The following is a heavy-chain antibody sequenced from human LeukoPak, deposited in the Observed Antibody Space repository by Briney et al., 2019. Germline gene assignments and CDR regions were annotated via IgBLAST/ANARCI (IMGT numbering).Heavy chain of an antibody. CDR1: GYTFTSYA. Sequence: GASVKVSCKASGYTFTSYAMNWVRQAPGQGLEWMGWINTNTGNPTYAQGFTGRFVFSLDTSVSTAYLQISSLKAEDTAVYYCARAPSPGIAAATTGDYFDYWGQGTLVTVSS. V-gene: IGHV7-4-1*02. J-gene: IGHJ4*02. CDR3: ARAPSPGIAAATTGDYFDY. CDR2: INTNTGNP. D-gene: IGHD6-13*01.